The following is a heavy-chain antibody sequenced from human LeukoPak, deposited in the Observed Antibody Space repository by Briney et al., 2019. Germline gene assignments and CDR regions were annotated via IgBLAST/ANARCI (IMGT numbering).Heavy chain of an antibody. V-gene: IGHV3-21*01. Sequence: KTGGSLRLSCKPSGXTLSRYKVNGVRQAPGRGREWVSSLTSHSSYKYYADSVKGRFTISRDNANNSLYLQMNSLRAEDTDVYYCARESEYSSNAFDYWGQGTLVTVSS. J-gene: IGHJ4*02. D-gene: IGHD6-6*01. CDR2: LTSHSSYK. CDR1: GXTLSRYK. CDR3: ARESEYSSNAFDY.